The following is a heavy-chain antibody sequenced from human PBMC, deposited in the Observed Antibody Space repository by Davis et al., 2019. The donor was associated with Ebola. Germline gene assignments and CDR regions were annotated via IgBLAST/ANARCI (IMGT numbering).Heavy chain of an antibody. CDR2: IASGGTT. CDR1: GFTVSSNY. CDR3: AREYPSIDAFDI. J-gene: IGHJ3*02. D-gene: IGHD3-3*02. V-gene: IGHV4-59*05. Sequence: ESLKISCAASGFTVSSNYMSWVRQPPGKGLEWIGSIASGGTTYYNPSLKSRLTISVDTSRNQFSLILRSVTAADTAVYYCAREYPSIDAFDIWGQGTMVTVSS.